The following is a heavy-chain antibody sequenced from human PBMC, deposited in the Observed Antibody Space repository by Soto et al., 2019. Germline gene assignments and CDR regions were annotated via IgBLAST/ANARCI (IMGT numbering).Heavy chain of an antibody. Sequence: GGSLKISCKGSGYSFTSYWIGWVRQMPGKGLEWMGITYPGDSDTRYSPSFQGQVTISADKSISTAYLQWSSLKASDTAMYYCARGDYDILTGSYKSYYGMDVWGQGTTVTVSS. CDR3: ARGDYDILTGSYKSYYGMDV. CDR2: TYPGDSDT. D-gene: IGHD3-9*01. J-gene: IGHJ6*02. V-gene: IGHV5-51*01. CDR1: GYSFTSYW.